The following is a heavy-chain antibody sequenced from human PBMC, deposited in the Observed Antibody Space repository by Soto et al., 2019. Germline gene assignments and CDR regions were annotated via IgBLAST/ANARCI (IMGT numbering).Heavy chain of an antibody. CDR2: ISGTSDYI. J-gene: IGHJ4*02. V-gene: IGHV3-21*01. CDR1: GFTFSSSS. Sequence: GALRLSCATSGFTFSSSSMNWVRQAPGKRLEWVSSISGTSDYIDYADAVKGRFTISRDNAKNSLSLQMNSLRADDTAVYYCAXXVXXHNXAFEYWGQGXXVTXXS. CDR3: AXXVXXHNXAFEY.